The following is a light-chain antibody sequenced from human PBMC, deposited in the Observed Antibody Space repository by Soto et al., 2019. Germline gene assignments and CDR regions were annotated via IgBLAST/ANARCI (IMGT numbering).Light chain of an antibody. Sequence: QAVVTQPPSASGTPGQRVTISCSGANSNIGGNPVNWFQQLPGRAPKLLIYNNSQRSSGVPDRFSGSKSGTSASLVIGGLQSEDEADYYCAAWDDSLNGRVFGGGTKLTVL. J-gene: IGLJ3*02. CDR1: NSNIGGNP. CDR3: AAWDDSLNGRV. CDR2: NNS. V-gene: IGLV1-44*01.